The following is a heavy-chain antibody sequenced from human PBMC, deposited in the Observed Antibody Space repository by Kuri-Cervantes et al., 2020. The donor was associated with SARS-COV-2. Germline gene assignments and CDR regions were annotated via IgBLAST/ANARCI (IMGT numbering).Heavy chain of an antibody. J-gene: IGHJ4*02. CDR3: ARDIGMATNRGLDY. CDR1: GFTFSSYA. D-gene: IGHD5-24*01. CDR2: ISYDGSNK. V-gene: IGHV3-30-3*01. Sequence: GESLRLSCAASGFTFSSYAMHWVRQAPGKGLEWVAVISYDGSNKYHVDSVKGRFTISRDNSKNTLYLQMNSLRAEDTAVYYCARDIGMATNRGLDYWGQGTLVTVSS.